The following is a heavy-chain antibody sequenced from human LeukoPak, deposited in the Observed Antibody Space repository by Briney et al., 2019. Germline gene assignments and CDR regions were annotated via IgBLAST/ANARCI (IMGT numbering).Heavy chain of an antibody. CDR1: GFTFNNYV. D-gene: IGHD6-13*01. CDR2: ISPGGGYT. Sequence: GGSLRLSCAASGFTFNNYVMNWVRQAPGKGLQWVSTISPGGGYTYYADSVKGRFTISRDNAKNSLYLQMNSLRAEDTAVYYCARFRSAAAGPFFDYWGQGTLVTVSS. V-gene: IGHV3-21*01. J-gene: IGHJ4*02. CDR3: ARFRSAAAGPFFDY.